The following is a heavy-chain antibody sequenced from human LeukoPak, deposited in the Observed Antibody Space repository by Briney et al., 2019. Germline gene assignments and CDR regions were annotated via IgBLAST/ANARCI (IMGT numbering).Heavy chain of an antibody. V-gene: IGHV5-51*01. Sequence: GESLKISCKGSGYSFTSYWIGWVRQMPGKGLEWMGIIYPGDSDTRYSPSFQGQVTISADKFISTAYLQWSSLKASDTAMYYCARPGRDGYNLYYFDYWGQGTLVTVSS. D-gene: IGHD5-24*01. CDR3: ARPGRDGYNLYYFDY. CDR2: IYPGDSDT. J-gene: IGHJ4*02. CDR1: GYSFTSYW.